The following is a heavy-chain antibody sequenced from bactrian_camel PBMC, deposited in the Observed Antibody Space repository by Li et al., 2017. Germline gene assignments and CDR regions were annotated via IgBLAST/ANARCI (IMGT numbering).Heavy chain of an antibody. CDR3: AAQDEAPRGYGGAWCAARARAGTYTY. V-gene: IGHV3-3*01. D-gene: IGHD6*01. Sequence: HVQLVESGGGSVQAGGSLRLSCVVSGHSRGSNCVGWYRLPPGRAPAEREGIAAIRRSGGETWYAGSVKGRFTISQDSARNTVYLQMNRLHTWETAIYYCAAQDEAPRGYGGAWCAARARAGTYTYWGQGTQV. CDR2: IRRSGGET. J-gene: IGHJ4*01. CDR1: GHSRGSNC.